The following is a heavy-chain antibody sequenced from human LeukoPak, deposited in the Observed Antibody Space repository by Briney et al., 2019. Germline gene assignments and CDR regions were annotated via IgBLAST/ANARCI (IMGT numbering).Heavy chain of an antibody. CDR2: ICHSGST. CDR1: GYSISSGYY. J-gene: IGHJ2*01. CDR3: ARDQLGEFSPRGNFDL. Sequence: SETLSLTCTVSGYSISSGYYWGWIRQPPGKGREWIGIICHSGSTNYKPSPKTRVPISVDKSKNQFSLKLSSVTAADTAVYYCARDQLGEFSPRGNFDLWGRGTLVTVSS. V-gene: IGHV4-38-2*02. D-gene: IGHD3-10*01.